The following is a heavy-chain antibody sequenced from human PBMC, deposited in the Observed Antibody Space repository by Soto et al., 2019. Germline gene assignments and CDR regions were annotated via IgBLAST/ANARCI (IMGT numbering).Heavy chain of an antibody. CDR2: ISGSGGST. CDR3: PKDLYGVDF. V-gene: IGHV3-23*01. J-gene: IGHJ4*02. Sequence: EVQLLESGGGLVQPGGSLRLSCAGSGFTFSSYAMSWVRQTPGKGLEWVSAISGSGGSTNYAASVKGRFTISRDNSKNTLYLQMNSLRVEDTAVYYCPKDLYGVDFWGQGTLVTVSS. CDR1: GFTFSSYA. D-gene: IGHD3-10*01.